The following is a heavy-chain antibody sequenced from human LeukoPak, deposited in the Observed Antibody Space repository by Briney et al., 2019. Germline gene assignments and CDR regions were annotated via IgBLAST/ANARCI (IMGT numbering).Heavy chain of an antibody. CDR1: GFTFSSYA. V-gene: IGHV3-30-3*01. Sequence: GGSLRLSSAASGFTFSSYAMHWVRQAPGKGLEWVAVISYDGSNKYYADSVRGRFTISRDNSKNTLYLQMHSLRAEDTAVYYCARGGDIGYGMDVWGQGTTVTVSS. J-gene: IGHJ6*02. CDR2: ISYDGSNK. CDR3: ARGGDIGYGMDV. D-gene: IGHD5-12*01.